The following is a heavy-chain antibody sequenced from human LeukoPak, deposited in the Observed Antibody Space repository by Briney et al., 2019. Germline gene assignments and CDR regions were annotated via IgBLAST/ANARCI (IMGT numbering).Heavy chain of an antibody. V-gene: IGHV3-7*01. CDR1: GFTFSSYW. J-gene: IGHJ6*03. CDR2: IKQDGSEK. Sequence: SGGSLRLSCAASGFTFSSYWMSWVRQAPGKGLEWVANIKQDGSEKYYVDSVKGRFTISRDNAKNALYLQMNSLRAEDTAVYYCARGHIVVGYYYYMDVWGKGTTVTVSS. CDR3: ARGHIVVGYYYYMDV. D-gene: IGHD2-15*01.